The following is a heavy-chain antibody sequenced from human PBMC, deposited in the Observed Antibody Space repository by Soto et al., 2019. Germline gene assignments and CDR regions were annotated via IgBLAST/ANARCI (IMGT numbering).Heavy chain of an antibody. CDR3: ARDKITGLFDY. J-gene: IGHJ4*02. V-gene: IGHV4-30-2*01. CDR1: GGSLSSGGYS. D-gene: IGHD2-8*02. CDR2: INHSGST. Sequence: PSGTLSLTCAVSGGSLSSGGYSLGWVRQPPGKGLEWIGEINHSGSTNYNPSLKSRVTISVDTSKNQFSLKLTSVTAADTAVYYCARDKITGLFDYWGQGTLVTVSS.